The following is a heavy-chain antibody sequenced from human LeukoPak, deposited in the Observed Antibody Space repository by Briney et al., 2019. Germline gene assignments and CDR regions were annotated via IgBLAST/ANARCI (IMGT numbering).Heavy chain of an antibody. CDR3: ASQRGYSYGQIDY. CDR1: GGSLSGYY. V-gene: IGHV4-39*07. J-gene: IGHJ4*02. D-gene: IGHD5-18*01. Sequence: SETLSLTCAVSGGSLSGYYWGWIRQPPGKGLEWIGSIYYSGSTYYNPSLKSGVTISVDTSKNQFSLKLSSVTAADTAVYYCASQRGYSYGQIDYWGQGTLVTVS. CDR2: IYYSGST.